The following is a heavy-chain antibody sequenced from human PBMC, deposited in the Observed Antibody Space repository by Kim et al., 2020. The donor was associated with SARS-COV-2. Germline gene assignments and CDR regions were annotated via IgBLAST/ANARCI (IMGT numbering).Heavy chain of an antibody. CDR2: IYYSGST. Sequence: SETLSLTCTVSGGSISSYYWSWIRQPPGKGLEWIGYIYYSGSTNYNPSLKSRVTISVDTSKNQFSLKLSSVTAADTAVYYCARDRKRRYYYGSGNQRGYGMDVWGQGTTVTVSS. V-gene: IGHV4-59*01. J-gene: IGHJ6*02. D-gene: IGHD3-10*01. CDR3: ARDRKRRYYYGSGNQRGYGMDV. CDR1: GGSISSYY.